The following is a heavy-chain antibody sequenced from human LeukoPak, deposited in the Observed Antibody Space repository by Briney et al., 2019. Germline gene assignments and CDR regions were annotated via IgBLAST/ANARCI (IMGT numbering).Heavy chain of an antibody. CDR3: AKDGVHESYFDY. D-gene: IGHD3-10*01. V-gene: IGHV3-30*02. J-gene: IGHJ4*02. CDR1: GFTFSSYG. Sequence: GGSLRLSCAASGFTFSSYGMHWVRQAPGKGLEWVAFIRYDGSNKYYADSVKGRFTISRDNSKNTLYLQMNSLRAEDTAVYYCAKDGVHESYFDYWGQGTLVTVSS. CDR2: IRYDGSNK.